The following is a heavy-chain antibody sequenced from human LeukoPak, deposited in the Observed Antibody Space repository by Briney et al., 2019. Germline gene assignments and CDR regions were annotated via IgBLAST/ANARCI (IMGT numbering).Heavy chain of an antibody. Sequence: ASVKVSCKASGYTFTSYGISWVRQAPGQGLEWMGWISAYNGNTNYAQKLQGRVTMTTDTSMSTAYMEVTRLTSDDTAMFYCARDPPATTAFDVWGQGTMVIVSS. V-gene: IGHV1-18*01. J-gene: IGHJ3*01. CDR3: ARDPPATTAFDV. CDR1: GYTFTSYG. CDR2: ISAYNGNT. D-gene: IGHD1-1*01.